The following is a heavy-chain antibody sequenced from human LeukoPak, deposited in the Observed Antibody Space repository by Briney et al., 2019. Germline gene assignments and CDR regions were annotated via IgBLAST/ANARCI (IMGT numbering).Heavy chain of an antibody. CDR3: ARQVLITSGWFDP. CDR2: IYYTGST. D-gene: IGHD3-10*01. CDR1: GGSFSSYY. J-gene: IGHJ5*02. Sequence: KSSETLSLTCTVSGGSFSSYYWSWIRQPPGEGLEWIGYIYYTGSTNYNPSLKSRVTMSVDTSKKQVSLKLTSVTAADTAVYFCARQVLITSGWFDPWGQGTLVTVSS. V-gene: IGHV4-59*08.